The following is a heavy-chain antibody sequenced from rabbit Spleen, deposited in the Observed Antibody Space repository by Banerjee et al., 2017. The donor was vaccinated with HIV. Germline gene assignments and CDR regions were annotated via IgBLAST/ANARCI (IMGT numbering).Heavy chain of an antibody. V-gene: IGHV1S21*01. CDR2: ITTGSTT. CDR3: VRDDSNTNGYQFNL. CDR1: GFDISSYH. J-gene: IGHJ4*01. Sequence: EQLVESRGGLVQPGGSLTLTCTASGFDISSYHMTWVRQAPGEGLEWIGTITTGSTTAYASWVNGRFTISKTSTTVDLKMNSLTGADTATYFCVRDDSNTNGYQFNLWGQGTLVTVS. D-gene: IGHD1-1*01.